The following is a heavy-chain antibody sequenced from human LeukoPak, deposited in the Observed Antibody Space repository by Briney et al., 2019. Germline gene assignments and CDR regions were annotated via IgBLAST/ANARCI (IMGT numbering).Heavy chain of an antibody. D-gene: IGHD2-2*01. V-gene: IGHV3-23*01. Sequence: PGGSLRLSCAASGFTFTSYAMTWVRQAPGKGLEWVSSISGDGGLTYYADSVKGRFSISRDNSQNTLYLQMGSLRAEDTAVYYCARGDIVVVPADLDYWGQGTLVTVSS. CDR2: ISGDGGLT. CDR3: ARGDIVVVPADLDY. J-gene: IGHJ4*02. CDR1: GFTFTSYA.